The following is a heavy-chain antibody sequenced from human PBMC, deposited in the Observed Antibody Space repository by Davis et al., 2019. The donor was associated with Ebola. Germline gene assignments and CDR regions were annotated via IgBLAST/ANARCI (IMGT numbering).Heavy chain of an antibody. Sequence: PSETLSLTCTVSGGSISSSSYYWGWIRQPPGKGLEWIGSIYYSGSTYYNPSLKSRVTISVDTSKNQFSLKLSSVTAADTAVYYCARGSKKVADTLDYWGQGTLVTVSS. CDR1: GGSISSSSYY. V-gene: IGHV4-39*01. D-gene: IGHD5-18*01. CDR2: IYYSGST. J-gene: IGHJ4*02. CDR3: ARGSKKVADTLDY.